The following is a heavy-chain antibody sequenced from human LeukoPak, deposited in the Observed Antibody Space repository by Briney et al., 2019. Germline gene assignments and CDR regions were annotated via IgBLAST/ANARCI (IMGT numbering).Heavy chain of an antibody. J-gene: IGHJ6*03. Sequence: SETLSLTCAVYGGSFSGYYWSWIRQPPGEGLEWIGEINHSGSTNYNPSLKSRVTISVDTSKNQFSLKLSSVTAADTAVYYCASAVVVAATEGPYYYYMDVWGKGTTVTVSS. D-gene: IGHD2-15*01. CDR2: INHSGST. CDR1: GGSFSGYY. V-gene: IGHV4-34*01. CDR3: ASAVVVAATEGPYYYYMDV.